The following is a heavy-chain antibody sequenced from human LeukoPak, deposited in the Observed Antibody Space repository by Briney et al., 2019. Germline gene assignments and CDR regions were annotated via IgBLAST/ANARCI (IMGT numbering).Heavy chain of an antibody. D-gene: IGHD3-16*01. V-gene: IGHV4-39*02. CDR2: ITYSGTT. Sequence: PSETLSLTCTVSGASISNSGYAWAWIRQPPGKGLERIGSITYSGTTTYNPSPSLKSRVTISADTSENKYFLQLTSVTAADTAVFYCARETLGTSKIEPWGQGTLVTVSS. J-gene: IGHJ5*02. CDR3: ARETLGTSKIEP. CDR1: GASISNSGYA.